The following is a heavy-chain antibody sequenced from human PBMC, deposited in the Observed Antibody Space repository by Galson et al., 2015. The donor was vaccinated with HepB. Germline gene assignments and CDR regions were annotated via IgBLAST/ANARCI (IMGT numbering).Heavy chain of an antibody. CDR3: ARDGAGEWFGEFEVYYYYGMDV. D-gene: IGHD3-10*01. Sequence: SVKVSCKASGYTFTGYYMHWVRQAPGQGLEWMGWINPSGGSTSYAQKFQGRVTMTRDTSTSTVYMELSSLRSEDTAVYYCARDGAGEWFGEFEVYYYYGMDVWGQGTTVTVSS. CDR2: INPSGGST. V-gene: IGHV1-46*01. J-gene: IGHJ6*02. CDR1: GYTFTGYY.